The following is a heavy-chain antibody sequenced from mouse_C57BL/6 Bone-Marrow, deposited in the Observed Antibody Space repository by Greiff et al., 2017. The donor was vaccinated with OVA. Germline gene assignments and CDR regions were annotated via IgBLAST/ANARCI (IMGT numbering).Heavy chain of an antibody. V-gene: IGHV1-81*01. CDR1: GYTFTSYG. CDR3: ARKGPWFAD. J-gene: IGHJ3*01. CDR2: IYPRSGNT. Sequence: VQLQQSGAELARPGASVKLSCKASGYTFTSYGISWVKQRTGQGLEWIGEIYPRSGNTYYNEKFKGKATLTADKSSSTAYMELRSLTSEDSAVYFCARKGPWFADWGQGTLVTVSA.